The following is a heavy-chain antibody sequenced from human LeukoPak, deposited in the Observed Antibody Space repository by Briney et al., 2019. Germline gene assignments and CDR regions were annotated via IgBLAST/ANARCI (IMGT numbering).Heavy chain of an antibody. J-gene: IGHJ4*02. CDR1: GGSFSGYY. Sequence: PSETLSLTCAVYGGSFSGYYWSWIRQPPGKGLEWIGEINHSGSTNYNPSLKSRVTISVDTSKNQFSLKLSPVTAADTAVYYCARANYGGNIDYWGQGTLVTVSS. V-gene: IGHV4-34*01. CDR3: ARANYGGNIDY. CDR2: INHSGST. D-gene: IGHD4-23*01.